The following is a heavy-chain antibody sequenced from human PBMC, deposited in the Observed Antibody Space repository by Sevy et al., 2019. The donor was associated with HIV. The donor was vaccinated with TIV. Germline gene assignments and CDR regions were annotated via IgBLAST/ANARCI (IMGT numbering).Heavy chain of an antibody. D-gene: IGHD3-10*01. Sequence: GESLKISCRGSGYSFPSYWIGWVRQMPGKGLEWMGIINPIDSETKYSPSFQGLVILSADRSPSTAYLQWSSLKASDTAIYYCARHRGWEPGNNWFDPWGQGTLVTVSS. V-gene: IGHV5-51*01. CDR2: INPIDSET. J-gene: IGHJ5*02. CDR1: GYSFPSYW. CDR3: ARHRGWEPGNNWFDP.